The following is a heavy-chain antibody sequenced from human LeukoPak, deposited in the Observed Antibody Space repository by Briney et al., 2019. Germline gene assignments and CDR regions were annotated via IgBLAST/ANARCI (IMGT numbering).Heavy chain of an antibody. V-gene: IGHV3-7*01. Sequence: PGGSLRLSCAASGFTFSDYYMSWIRQAPGKGLEWVANVQQDGSEKYYVDSVKGRFTISRDNARNSLYLQMNSLRAEDTAVYYCATTLNIATAAYFWGQGTLVTVSS. CDR2: VQQDGSEK. J-gene: IGHJ4*02. CDR3: ATTLNIATAAYF. CDR1: GFTFSDYY. D-gene: IGHD6-13*01.